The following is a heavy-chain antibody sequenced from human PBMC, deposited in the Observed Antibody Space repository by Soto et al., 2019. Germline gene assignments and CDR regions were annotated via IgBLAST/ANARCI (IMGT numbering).Heavy chain of an antibody. CDR3: ARATNLWFGESRGAFDI. D-gene: IGHD3-10*01. J-gene: IGHJ3*02. Sequence: GGSLRLSCAASGFTFSSYDMHWVRQATGKGLEWVSAIGTAGDTYYPGSVKGRFTISRENAKNSLYLQMNSLRAGDTAVYYCARATNLWFGESRGAFDIWGQGTMVTVSS. V-gene: IGHV3-13*01. CDR2: IGTAGDT. CDR1: GFTFSSYD.